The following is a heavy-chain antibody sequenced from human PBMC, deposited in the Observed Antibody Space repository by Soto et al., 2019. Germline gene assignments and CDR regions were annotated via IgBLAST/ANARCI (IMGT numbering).Heavy chain of an antibody. D-gene: IGHD3-9*01. J-gene: IGHJ6*02. V-gene: IGHV3-53*01. CDR3: ASTGLYYDILTGYTLPVDYYGMDV. CDR2: IYSGGST. Sequence: GGSLRLSCAAPGFTVSSNYMSWVRQAPGKGLEWGSAIYSGGSTYYADSVKGRFTISRDNSKNTLYLQMNSLRAEDTAVYYCASTGLYYDILTGYTLPVDYYGMDVWGQGTTVTVSS. CDR1: GFTVSSNY.